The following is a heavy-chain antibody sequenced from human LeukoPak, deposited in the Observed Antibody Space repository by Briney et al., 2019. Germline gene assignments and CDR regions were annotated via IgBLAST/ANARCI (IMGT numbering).Heavy chain of an antibody. J-gene: IGHJ4*02. Sequence: SETLSLPCTVSGGSISNDYWSWIRQAAGKELEWIGRIYGRGSTNYNPSLKSRVTISLDKSKQQFSLNLNSVTAADTAVYYCARGGTYGSGRNQHTTLDYWGQGILVTVSS. CDR3: ARGGTYGSGRNQHTTLDY. CDR2: IYGRGST. V-gene: IGHV4-4*07. CDR1: GGSISNDY. D-gene: IGHD3-10*01.